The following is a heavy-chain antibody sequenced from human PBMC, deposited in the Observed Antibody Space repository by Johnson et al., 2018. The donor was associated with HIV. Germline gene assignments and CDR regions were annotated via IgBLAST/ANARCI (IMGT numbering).Heavy chain of an antibody. CDR3: ARENPFGGDYAAFDM. Sequence: QVQLVESGGGLVKPGGSLRLSCAASGFTFSDYYMNWFRQAPGKGLEWVSYISSSATTIYYADSVKGRFTISRDNTNNALYLQMNSLRAGDTGVYYCARENPFGGDYAAFDMWGQGTMVTVSS. CDR1: GFTFSDYY. V-gene: IGHV3-11*04. D-gene: IGHD4-17*01. J-gene: IGHJ3*02. CDR2: ISSSATTI.